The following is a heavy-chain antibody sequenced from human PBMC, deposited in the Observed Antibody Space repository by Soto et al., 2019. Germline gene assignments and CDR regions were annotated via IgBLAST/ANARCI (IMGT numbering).Heavy chain of an antibody. V-gene: IGHV4-39*01. D-gene: IGHD5-18*01. CDR1: GGSISSSSYY. CDR3: ARRRRYSYEDYYYYGMDV. CDR2: IYYSGST. J-gene: IGHJ6*02. Sequence: PSETLSLTCTVSGGSISSSSYYWGWIRQPPGKGLEWVGSIYYSGSTYYNPSLKSRATISVDTSKNQFSRKLSSVTAADTAVYYCARRRRYSYEDYYYYGMDVWGQGTTVTVSS.